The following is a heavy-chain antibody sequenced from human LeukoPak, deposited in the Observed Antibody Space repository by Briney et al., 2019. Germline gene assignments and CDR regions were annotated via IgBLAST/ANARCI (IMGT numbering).Heavy chain of an antibody. Sequence: GGSLRLSCTASGFTFSDYSMNWVRQAPGKGLSWGSSISSTSSTIYYADSVKGRFTISRDNAKNSLYLQMNSLRDEDTAVYYCARAVAADFWGQGTQVTVSS. D-gene: IGHD6-19*01. CDR1: GFTFSDYS. J-gene: IGHJ4*02. CDR2: ISSTSSTI. V-gene: IGHV3-48*02. CDR3: ARAVAADF.